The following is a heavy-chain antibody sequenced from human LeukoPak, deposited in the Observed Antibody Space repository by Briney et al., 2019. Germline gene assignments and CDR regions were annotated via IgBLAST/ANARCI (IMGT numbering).Heavy chain of an antibody. CDR2: IQSKTDGGTT. Sequence: GGSLRLSCAASGFTFSNTWMNWVRQAPGKGLEWAGRIQSKTDGGTTEYAAPVKGRFTISRDDSKTTLYLQMNSLKTEDTAVYYCATLTVRGVINIWGQGTLVTVSS. D-gene: IGHD3-10*01. V-gene: IGHV3-15*01. CDR3: ATLTVRGVINI. J-gene: IGHJ4*02. CDR1: GFTFSNTW.